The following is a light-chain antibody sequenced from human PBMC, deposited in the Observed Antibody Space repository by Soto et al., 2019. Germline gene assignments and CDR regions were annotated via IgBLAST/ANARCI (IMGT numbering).Light chain of an antibody. V-gene: IGKV1-27*01. J-gene: IGKJ3*01. CDR3: HKYRSAPL. Sequence: DIPMTQSPSSLSASVGDRVTITCRASQGISNCIAWYQQNPGTAPKLLIYAASTLQSGVPSRVRGSASWTDFTITFISLQPNDVATDSCHKYRSAPLFGPEAKVDSK. CDR2: AAS. CDR1: QGISNC.